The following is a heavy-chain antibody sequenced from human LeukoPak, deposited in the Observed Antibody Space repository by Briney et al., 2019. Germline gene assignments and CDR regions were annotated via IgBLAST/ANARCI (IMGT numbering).Heavy chain of an antibody. J-gene: IGHJ4*02. CDR1: GGSVSGYY. V-gene: IGHV4-34*01. Sequence: SETLSLTCAVYGGSVSGYYWSWIRQPPGKGLEWIGEINHSGSTNYNPSLKSRVTISVDTSKNQFSLKLSSVTAADTAVYYCARASTYYYDSSGYYAEVAFDYWGQGTLVTVSS. D-gene: IGHD3-22*01. CDR3: ARASTYYYDSSGYYAEVAFDY. CDR2: INHSGST.